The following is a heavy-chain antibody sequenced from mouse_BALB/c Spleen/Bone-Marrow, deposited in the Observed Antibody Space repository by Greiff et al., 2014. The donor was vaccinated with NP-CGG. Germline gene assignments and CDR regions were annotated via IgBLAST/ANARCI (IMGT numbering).Heavy chain of an antibody. CDR3: ARITTATGAMDY. Sequence: QVQFQQSGPGLVAPSQSLSISCTVSGFSLTSYGVHWVRQPPGKGLEWLGVIWADGSTNYNSALMSRLSISKDNSKSQVFLKMNSLQTDDTAMYYCARITTATGAMDYWGQGTSVTVSS. CDR1: GFSLTSYG. CDR2: IWADGST. V-gene: IGHV2-9*02. D-gene: IGHD1-2*01. J-gene: IGHJ4*01.